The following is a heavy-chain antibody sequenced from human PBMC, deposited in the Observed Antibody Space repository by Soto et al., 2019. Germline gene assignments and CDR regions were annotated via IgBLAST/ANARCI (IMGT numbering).Heavy chain of an antibody. CDR2: ISHSGSGT. D-gene: IGHD2-15*01. Sequence: QVQLQQWGAGLLKPSETLSLTCTVYGGSFSGNYWSWIRQPPGMGLEWIGEISHSGSGTNYNPSLKCRVTISVDTSKNQFALILSSVTAADTAMYYCARGHLPGCNTFYYDYWGLGTLVTVSS. CDR3: ARGHLPGCNTFYYDY. V-gene: IGHV4-34*01. CDR1: GGSFSGNY. J-gene: IGHJ4*02.